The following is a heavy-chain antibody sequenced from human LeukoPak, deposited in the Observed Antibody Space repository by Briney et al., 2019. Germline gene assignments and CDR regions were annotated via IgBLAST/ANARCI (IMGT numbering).Heavy chain of an antibody. CDR3: ARGPDDFDY. J-gene: IGHJ4*02. Sequence: SETLSLTCTVSGGSISSYYWSWIRQPPGTGLEWIGYIYYSGSTKYKPSLKSRVTISVDTSKNQFSLKLSSVTAADTAVYYCARGPDDFDYWGQGTLVTVSS. D-gene: IGHD5-24*01. CDR2: IYYSGST. V-gene: IGHV4-59*01. CDR1: GGSISSYY.